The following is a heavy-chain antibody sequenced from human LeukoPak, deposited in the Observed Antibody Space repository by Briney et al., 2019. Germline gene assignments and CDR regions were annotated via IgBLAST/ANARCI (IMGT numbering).Heavy chain of an antibody. Sequence: GGSLRLSCAASGFTYDDYAMHWVRQAPGNGLEWVSLISWDGGSTYYADSVKGRFTISRDNSKNSLYLQMNSLRAEDTALYYCAKDGSGSYRSQILDYWGQGTLVTVSS. V-gene: IGHV3-43D*04. CDR2: ISWDGGST. J-gene: IGHJ4*02. CDR3: AKDGSGSYRSQILDY. D-gene: IGHD3-10*01. CDR1: GFTYDDYA.